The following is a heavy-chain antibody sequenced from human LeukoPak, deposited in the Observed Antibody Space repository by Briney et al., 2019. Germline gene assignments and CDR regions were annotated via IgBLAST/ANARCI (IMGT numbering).Heavy chain of an antibody. CDR2: INPNSGGT. D-gene: IGHD6-13*01. J-gene: IGHJ6*02. Sequence: ASVKVSCKASGYTFTGYYMHWVRQAPGQGLEWMGWINPNSGGTNYAQKFQGRVTMTRDTSISTAYMERSRLRSDDTAVYYCASTRIAAAGIMDVWGQGTTVTVSS. V-gene: IGHV1-2*02. CDR3: ASTRIAAAGIMDV. CDR1: GYTFTGYY.